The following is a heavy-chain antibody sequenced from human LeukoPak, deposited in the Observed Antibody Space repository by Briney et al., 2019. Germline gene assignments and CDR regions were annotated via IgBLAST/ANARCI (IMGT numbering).Heavy chain of an antibody. D-gene: IGHD3-22*01. CDR2: TYTSGNS. CDR1: GGSISSYY. CDR3: ARDQYYYDSSAYLFDY. J-gene: IGHJ4*02. V-gene: IGHV4-4*07. Sequence: SETLSLTCTVSGGSISSYYWSWIRQPAGKGLEWIGRTYTSGNSNYNPSLKSRVTMSVDTSKNQFSLKLSSVTAADTAVYYCARDQYYYDSSAYLFDYWGQGTLVTVSS.